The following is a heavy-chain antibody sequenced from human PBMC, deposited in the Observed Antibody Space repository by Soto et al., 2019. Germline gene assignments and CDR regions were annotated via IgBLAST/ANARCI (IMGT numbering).Heavy chain of an antibody. D-gene: IGHD2-15*01. CDR3: AKVVDIVALKEDYGMDV. V-gene: IGHV3-23*01. CDR2: ISGSGGST. CDR1: GFTFSSYA. J-gene: IGHJ6*02. Sequence: PGGSLRLSCAASGFTFSSYAMSWVRQAPGKGLEWVSAISGSGGSTYYADSVKGRFTISRDNSKNTLYLQMNSLRAEDTAVYYCAKVVDIVALKEDYGMDVWGQGTTVTVSS.